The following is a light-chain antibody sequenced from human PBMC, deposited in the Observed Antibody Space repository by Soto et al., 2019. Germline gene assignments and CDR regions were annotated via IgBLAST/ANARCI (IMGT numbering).Light chain of an antibody. Sequence: EIVMTQSPPSLTVTPGEPASISCRSSQRLLHSNGNTFLDWYLQKPGQSPQLLIYLGSNRASGVPDRVSGSEAGTDFTLKISRVEAEDVVGYYCMHALQTPYTFGQRRRLEI. J-gene: IGKJ5*01. CDR3: MHALQTPYT. CDR2: LGS. CDR1: QRLLHSNGNTF. V-gene: IGKV2-28*01.